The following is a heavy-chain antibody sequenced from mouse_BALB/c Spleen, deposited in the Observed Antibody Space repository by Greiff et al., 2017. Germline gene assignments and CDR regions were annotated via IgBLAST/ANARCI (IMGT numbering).Heavy chain of an antibody. CDR2: IRLKSNNYAT. Sequence: ESGGGLVQPGGSMKLSCVASGFTFSNYWMNWVRQSPEKGLEWVAEIRLKSNNYATHYAESVKGRFTISRDDSKSSVYLQMNNLRAEDTGIYYCTRITTGYYYAMDYWGQGTSVTVSS. CDR1: GFTFSNYW. D-gene: IGHD1-1*01. V-gene: IGHV6-6*02. J-gene: IGHJ4*01. CDR3: TRITTGYYYAMDY.